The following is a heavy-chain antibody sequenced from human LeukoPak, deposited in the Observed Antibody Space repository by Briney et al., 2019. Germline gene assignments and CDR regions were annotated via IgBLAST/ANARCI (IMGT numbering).Heavy chain of an antibody. Sequence: PSETLSLTCAVYGGSFSGYYWSWIRQPPGKGLEWIGEIYHSGSTNYNPSLKSRVTISVDTSKNQFSLKLSSVTAADTAVYYCARGYGNYGGNPNYYYYYYMDVWGKGTTVTVSS. CDR3: ARGYGNYGGNPNYYYYYYMDV. D-gene: IGHD4-23*01. CDR2: IYHSGST. V-gene: IGHV4-34*01. J-gene: IGHJ6*03. CDR1: GGSFSGYY.